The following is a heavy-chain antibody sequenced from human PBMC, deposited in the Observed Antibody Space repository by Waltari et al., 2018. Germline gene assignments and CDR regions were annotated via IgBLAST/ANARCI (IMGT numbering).Heavy chain of an antibody. CDR2: INHSGSH. J-gene: IGHJ6*02. V-gene: IGHV4-34*01. CDR1: GGSFSGYY. D-gene: IGHD2-2*01. Sequence: QVQLQQLGAGLLKPSETLSLTCAVYGGSFSGYYWSWIRQPPGKGLERIREINHSGSHTYNRSLKSRVTISVDTSKNQFSLKLSSVTAADTAVYYCARVGGKYQLLLTYYYYGMDVWGQGTTVTVSS. CDR3: ARVGGKYQLLLTYYYYGMDV.